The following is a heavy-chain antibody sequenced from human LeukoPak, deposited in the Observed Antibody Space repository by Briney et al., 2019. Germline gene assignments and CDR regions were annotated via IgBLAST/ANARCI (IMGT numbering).Heavy chain of an antibody. CDR3: ASETSGRLSDAFDI. Sequence: GGSLRLSCAASGFTFSSYAMHWVRQAPGNGLEWVAVISYDGSNKYYADSVKGRFTISRDNSKNTLYFQMNSLRAEDTAVYYCASETSGRLSDAFDIWGQGTMVTVSS. CDR2: ISYDGSNK. D-gene: IGHD6-19*01. CDR1: GFTFSSYA. J-gene: IGHJ3*02. V-gene: IGHV3-30*14.